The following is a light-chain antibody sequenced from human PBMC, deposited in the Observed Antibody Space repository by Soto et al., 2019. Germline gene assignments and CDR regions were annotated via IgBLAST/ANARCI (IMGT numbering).Light chain of an antibody. V-gene: IGKV2D-26*03. CDR3: MQDAQDLWT. Sequence: VMNQTPLSLSLTPGDQSSMFCRASQSLLHTARYTLLYWFLQKSRPVATLLIYEVSNRFSGVPDRFSGSGSGTAFTLKISRVEAEDFGVSYCMQDAQDLWTFGQGTKVDIK. CDR1: QSLLHTARYTL. J-gene: IGKJ1*01. CDR2: EVS.